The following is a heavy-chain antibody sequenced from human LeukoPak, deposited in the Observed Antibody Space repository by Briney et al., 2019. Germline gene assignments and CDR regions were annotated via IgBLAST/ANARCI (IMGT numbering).Heavy chain of an antibody. CDR2: IYYSGST. V-gene: IGHV4-39*01. D-gene: IGHD2-2*02. J-gene: IGHJ2*01. CDR3: ARHGGRGWKYQLLYRPNWYFDL. CDR1: GGSISSSSYY. Sequence: PSETLSLTCTVSGGSISSSSYYWGWTRQPPGKGLEWIGSIYYSGSTYYNPSLKSRVTISVDTSKNQFSLKLSSVTAADTAVYYCARHGGRGWKYQLLYRPNWYFDLWGRGTLVTVSS.